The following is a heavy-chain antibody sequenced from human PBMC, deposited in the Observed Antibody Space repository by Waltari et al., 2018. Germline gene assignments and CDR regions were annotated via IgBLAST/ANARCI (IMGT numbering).Heavy chain of an antibody. CDR1: GFTFDDYA. CDR3: LKKNDEVYDRNGLVYDAFDV. Sequence: EVQLVESGGGLVHPGRSLRLSCAASGFTFDDYAMHWVRHAAGKGVEWVAGINWNSDSIGYGESVKGRFTSFRDNARNSLYLQMNSLTTEDTAVYYCLKKNDEVYDRNGLVYDAFDVWGQGTMVTVST. CDR2: INWNSDSI. J-gene: IGHJ3*01. D-gene: IGHD3-22*01. V-gene: IGHV3-9*01.